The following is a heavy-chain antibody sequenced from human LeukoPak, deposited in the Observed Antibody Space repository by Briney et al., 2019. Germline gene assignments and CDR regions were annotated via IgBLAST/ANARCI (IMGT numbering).Heavy chain of an antibody. CDR2: IYPGDSDT. J-gene: IGHJ5*02. Sequence: GESLKISCKGSGYSFTNYWIGWVRQMPGNGLEWMGIIYPGDSDTRYSPSFQGQVTISADKSISTAYLQWSSLKASDTAIYYCARRGDREWFDPWGQGTLVTVSS. D-gene: IGHD3-10*01. CDR3: ARRGDREWFDP. CDR1: GYSFTNYW. V-gene: IGHV5-51*01.